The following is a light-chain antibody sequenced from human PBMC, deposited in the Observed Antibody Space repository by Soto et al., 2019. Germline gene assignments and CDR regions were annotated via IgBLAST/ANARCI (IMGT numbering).Light chain of an antibody. Sequence: QSALTQPRSVSGSPGQSVTISCTGTSSDVGGYNYVSWYQQHPGKAPKLMIYEGSKRPSGVSNRFSGSKSGNTASLTISGLQAEDEADYYCCSYAGSSTFEVFGGGTKVTVL. CDR3: CSYAGSSTFEV. V-gene: IGLV2-23*03. J-gene: IGLJ2*01. CDR2: EGS. CDR1: SSDVGGYNY.